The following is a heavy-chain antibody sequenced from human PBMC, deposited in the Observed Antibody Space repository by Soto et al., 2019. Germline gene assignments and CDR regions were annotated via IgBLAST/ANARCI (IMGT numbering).Heavy chain of an antibody. CDR3: AREITYGGGSFSLGL. CDR2: INPNNGDT. Sequence: QVQLVQSGAEVEKPGASVKVSCKTSGYFFTSHYIHWVRLASGRGLEWMGRINPNNGDTNSPQKFQGRVTMTSDTSISTAYMEMSGLRSDDTALYFCAREITYGGGSFSLGLWGQGTLVTVSS. V-gene: IGHV1-2*06. J-gene: IGHJ4*02. CDR1: GYFFTSHY. D-gene: IGHD3-10*01.